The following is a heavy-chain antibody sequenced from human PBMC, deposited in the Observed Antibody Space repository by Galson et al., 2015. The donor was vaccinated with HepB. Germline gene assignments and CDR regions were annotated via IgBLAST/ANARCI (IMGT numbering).Heavy chain of an antibody. V-gene: IGHV3-48*04. CDR1: GFTFSSYW. J-gene: IGHJ6*02. Sequence: SLRLSCAASGFTFSSYWMSRVRQAPGKGLEWVSYISSSSSTIYYADSVKGRFTISRDNAKNSLYLQMNSLRAEDTAVYYCATTPDYGDSVSGYYGMDVWGQGTTVTVSS. D-gene: IGHD4-17*01. CDR3: ATTPDYGDSVSGYYGMDV. CDR2: ISSSSSTI.